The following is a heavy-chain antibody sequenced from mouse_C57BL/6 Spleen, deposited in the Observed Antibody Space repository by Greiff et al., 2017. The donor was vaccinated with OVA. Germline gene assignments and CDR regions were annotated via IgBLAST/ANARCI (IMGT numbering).Heavy chain of an antibody. D-gene: IGHD4-1*01. CDR2: ISGGGGNT. CDR3: ARHLGDY. J-gene: IGHJ2*01. V-gene: IGHV5-9*01. Sequence: EVNVVESGGGLVKTGGSLKLSCSASGFPFSSYTMSWVRQTPEKRLEWVATISGGGGNTYYPDSVKGRFTISRDNAKNTLYLQMSSLRSEDTALYYCARHLGDYWGQGTTLTVSS. CDR1: GFPFSSYT.